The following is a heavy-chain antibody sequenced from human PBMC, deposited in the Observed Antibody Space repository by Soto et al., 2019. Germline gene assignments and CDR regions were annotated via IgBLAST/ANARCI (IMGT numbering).Heavy chain of an antibody. Sequence: PSETLSFTYAVYGGSFSGSSWSWIRQPPGKGLEWIGEINHSGSTNYNPSLKSRATISVDTSKNQFSMKLSSVTAADTAVYYCARRGVIGGNYYYGMDVWGQGTTVT. CDR3: ARRGVIGGNYYYGMDV. V-gene: IGHV4-34*01. CDR2: INHSGST. D-gene: IGHD3-10*01. J-gene: IGHJ6*02. CDR1: GGSFSGSS.